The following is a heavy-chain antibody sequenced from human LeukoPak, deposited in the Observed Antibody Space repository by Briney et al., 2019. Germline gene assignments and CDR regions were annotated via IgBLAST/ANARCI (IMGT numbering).Heavy chain of an antibody. CDR2: IYTSGST. V-gene: IGHV4-4*07. CDR3: ARHQSAMVTIWDY. D-gene: IGHD5-18*01. Sequence: SETLSLTCTVSGGSISSYYWSWIRQPAGKGLEWIGRIYTSGSTNYNPALKSRVTMSVDPSKNQFFLKLSSVTAADTAVYYCARHQSAMVTIWDYWGQGTLVTVSS. J-gene: IGHJ4*02. CDR1: GGSISSYY.